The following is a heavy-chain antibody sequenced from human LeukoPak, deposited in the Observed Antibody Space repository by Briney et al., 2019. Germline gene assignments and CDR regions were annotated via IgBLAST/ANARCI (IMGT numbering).Heavy chain of an antibody. V-gene: IGHV4-34*01. CDR1: GGSFSGYY. CDR2: INHSGST. Sequence: PSETLSLTCAVYGGSFSGYYWSWIRQPPGKGLEWIGEINHSGSTNYNPSLKSRVTISVDTSKNQFSLKLSSVTAADTAVYYCARGVSRFDPWGQGTLVTVSS. CDR3: ARGVSRFDP. J-gene: IGHJ5*02. D-gene: IGHD5/OR15-5a*01.